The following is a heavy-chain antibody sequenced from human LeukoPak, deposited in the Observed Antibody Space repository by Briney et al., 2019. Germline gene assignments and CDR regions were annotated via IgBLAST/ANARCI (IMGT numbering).Heavy chain of an antibody. CDR1: GFTFSNAW. J-gene: IGHJ4*02. CDR3: ARDSSGYYRIDY. Sequence: GSLGLSCAASGFTFSNAWMSWIRQPPGKGLEWIGYVFHSGSTNYNPSLKSRVTISVDTSKNQFSLKLTSVTAADTAVYYCARDSSGYYRIDYWGRGTLVTVSS. D-gene: IGHD3-22*01. CDR2: VFHSGST. V-gene: IGHV4-59*08.